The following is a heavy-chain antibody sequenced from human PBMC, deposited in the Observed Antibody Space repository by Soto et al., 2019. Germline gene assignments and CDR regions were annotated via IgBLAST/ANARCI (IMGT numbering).Heavy chain of an antibody. CDR2: ISGSGGST. J-gene: IGHJ6*02. V-gene: IGHV3-23*01. CDR1: GFPFSQHA. CDR3: AKGHDFWSGYSYYYGRYS. D-gene: IGHD3-3*01. Sequence: GWSLRLSCASSGFPFSQHAMNWVRNAPGKGLEWVSGISGSGGSTSYGASVKGRFTISRDNSENTLYLQMDSLRADDTAVYFCAKGHDFWSGYSYYYGRYSWGQGTTVTVS.